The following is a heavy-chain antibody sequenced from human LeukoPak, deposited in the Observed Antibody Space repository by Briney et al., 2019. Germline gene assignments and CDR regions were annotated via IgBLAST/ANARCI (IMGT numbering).Heavy chain of an antibody. D-gene: IGHD4-23*01. CDR1: GDTFTDTY. CDR3: ARFLHGNSLDY. Sequence: GESLQISCQASGDTFTDTYIAWVRQMAGKGLEWMGVVYFDGSDTRYSPSFEGQVTIPVDQSISAAYLQWTSLKTSDTAMYFCARFLHGNSLDYWGQGTLVTVSS. CDR2: VYFDGSDT. J-gene: IGHJ4*02. V-gene: IGHV5-51*01.